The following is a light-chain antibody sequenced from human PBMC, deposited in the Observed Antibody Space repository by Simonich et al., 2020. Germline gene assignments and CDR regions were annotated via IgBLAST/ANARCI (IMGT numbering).Light chain of an antibody. V-gene: IGLV2-23*01. Sequence: QSALTQPASVSGSPGQSITISCPGTSSDVGSYNLVSWYQQHPGKAPKLMIYEGSKRPSGVSKRCSGSKSGNTASLTISGLQAEDEADYYCCSYAGSSNWVFGGGTKLTVL. CDR2: EGS. CDR1: SSDVGSYNL. J-gene: IGLJ3*02. CDR3: CSYAGSSNWV.